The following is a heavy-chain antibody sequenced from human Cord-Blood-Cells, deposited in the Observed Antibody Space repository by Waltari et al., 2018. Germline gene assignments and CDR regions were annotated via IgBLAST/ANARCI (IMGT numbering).Heavy chain of an antibody. CDR1: GYSISSGYY. D-gene: IGHD3-3*01. CDR3: ARDRLYYDFWSGWGPLDV. V-gene: IGHV4-38-2*02. Sequence: QVQLQESGPGLVKPSETLSLTCAVSGYSISSGYYWGWLRQPPGKGLEWIGSIYHSGSTYYNPSLKSRVTISVDTSKNQFSLKLSSVTAADTAVYYCARDRLYYDFWSGWGPLDVWGQGTTVTVSS. J-gene: IGHJ6*02. CDR2: IYHSGST.